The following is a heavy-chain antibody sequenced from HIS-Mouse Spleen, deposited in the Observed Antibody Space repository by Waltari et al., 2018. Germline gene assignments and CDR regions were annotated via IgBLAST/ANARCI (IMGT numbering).Heavy chain of an antibody. CDR3: AREIPYSSSWYDWYFDL. CDR2: IYFRGST. Sequence: QLQLQESGAGLVKPSETLSLTCTVSGGSISSSSYSLGWIRQPPGKGLEWIGSIYFRGSTYYNPSLKSRVTISGDTSKNQFSLKLSSVTAADTAVYYCAREIPYSSSWYDWYFDLWGRGTLVTVSS. CDR1: GGSISSSSYS. D-gene: IGHD6-13*01. J-gene: IGHJ2*01. V-gene: IGHV4-39*07.